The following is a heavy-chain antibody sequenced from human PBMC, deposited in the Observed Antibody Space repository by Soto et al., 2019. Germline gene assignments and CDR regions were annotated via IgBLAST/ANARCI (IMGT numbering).Heavy chain of an antibody. CDR3: ARGGASNYDFWRGYYQPHFDY. Sequence: QVQLQESGPGLVKPSETLSLTCTVSGGSISSYCWSWIRQPPGKGLEWIGYIYYSGSTNYNPSLKSRVTISVDTSKNQFSLKLSSVTAADTAVYYCARGGASNYDFWRGYYQPHFDYWGQGTLVTVSS. CDR1: GGSISSYC. V-gene: IGHV4-59*01. J-gene: IGHJ4*02. D-gene: IGHD3-3*01. CDR2: IYYSGST.